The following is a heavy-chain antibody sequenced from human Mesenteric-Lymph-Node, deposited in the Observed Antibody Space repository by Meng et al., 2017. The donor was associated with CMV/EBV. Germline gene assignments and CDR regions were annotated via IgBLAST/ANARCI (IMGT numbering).Heavy chain of an antibody. Sequence: CHVSGGYISSSDYSWSWIRQHPGKRLEWIGYIYYSGNTYSNPSLKSRLTISVDTSKNQFSLKLNSVTAADTAVYYCARESQYYFDFWGQGTLVTVSS. CDR3: ARESQYYFDF. V-gene: IGHV4-31*03. D-gene: IGHD4-11*01. J-gene: IGHJ4*02. CDR2: IYYSGNT. CDR1: GGYISSSDYS.